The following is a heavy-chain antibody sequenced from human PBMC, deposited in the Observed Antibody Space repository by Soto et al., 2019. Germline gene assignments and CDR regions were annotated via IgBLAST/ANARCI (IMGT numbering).Heavy chain of an antibody. CDR1: GFTFSSYA. J-gene: IGHJ4*02. D-gene: IGHD7-27*01. Sequence: EVQLLESGGGLVQPGGSLRLSCAASGFTFSSYAVSWVRQAPGKGLEWVSGISGSGVSTYYAGSVKGRFTISRDNSKNTLYLQMNSLRAEDTALYYCAKDRKLGVLSYFDYWGQGTLVTVSS. V-gene: IGHV3-23*01. CDR2: ISGSGVST. CDR3: AKDRKLGVLSYFDY.